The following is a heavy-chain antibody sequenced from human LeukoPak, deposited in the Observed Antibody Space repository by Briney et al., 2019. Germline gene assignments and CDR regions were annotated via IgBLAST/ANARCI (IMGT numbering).Heavy chain of an antibody. D-gene: IGHD2-2*01. CDR3: ARKEPAATHFDY. Sequence: GGSLRLSCAPSGFTFSDYSMNWVRRAPGKGLEWVSSISSSSTYIYYAASVKGRFTISRDNAKNSLYLQMNSLRAEDTAVYYCARKEPAATHFDYWGQGTLVTVSS. V-gene: IGHV3-21*01. J-gene: IGHJ4*02. CDR1: GFTFSDYS. CDR2: ISSSSTYI.